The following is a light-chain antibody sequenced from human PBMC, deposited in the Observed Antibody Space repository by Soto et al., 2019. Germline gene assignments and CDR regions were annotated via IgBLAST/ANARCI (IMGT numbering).Light chain of an antibody. CDR1: SSNIGSNY. Sequence: QSVLTQPPSASGTPGQRVTISCSGSSSNIGSNYVYWYQQLPGAAPKLLIYNNNQRPSGVPDRFSGSKSATSASLALSGLRSEDEADYYCAAWDDSLRGYVFGTGTKVTVL. CDR3: AAWDDSLRGYV. V-gene: IGLV1-47*02. J-gene: IGLJ1*01. CDR2: NNN.